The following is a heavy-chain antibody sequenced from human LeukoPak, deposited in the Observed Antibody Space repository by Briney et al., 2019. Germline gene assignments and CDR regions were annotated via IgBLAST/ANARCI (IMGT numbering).Heavy chain of an antibody. CDR2: IYHSGST. V-gene: IGHV4-38-2*02. CDR1: GYSISSGYY. D-gene: IGHD3-10*01. J-gene: IGHJ4*02. CDR3: ARRRKSLVRGATPIDY. Sequence: SETLSLTCTVSGYSISSGYYWGWIRQPPGKGLEWIGSIYHSGSTYYNPSLKSRVSMSVDTSKNQFSLKLSSVTAADTAVYYCARRRKSLVRGATPIDYWGQGTLVTVSS.